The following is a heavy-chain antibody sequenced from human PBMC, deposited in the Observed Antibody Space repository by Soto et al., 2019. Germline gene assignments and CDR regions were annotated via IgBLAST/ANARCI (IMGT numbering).Heavy chain of an antibody. CDR3: ARRRGIAARLTDY. CDR1: GGSFSGYF. J-gene: IGHJ4*02. Sequence: PSETLSLTCAVYGGSFSGYFWSWIRQPPGKGLEWIGEINHSGSTNYNPSLKSRVTISVDTSKNQFSLKLSSVTAADTAVYYCARRRGIAARLTDYWGQGTLVTVSS. V-gene: IGHV4-34*01. D-gene: IGHD6-6*01. CDR2: INHSGST.